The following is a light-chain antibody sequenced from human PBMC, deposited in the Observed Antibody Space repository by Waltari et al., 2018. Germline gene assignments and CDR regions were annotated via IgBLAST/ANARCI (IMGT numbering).Light chain of an antibody. V-gene: IGKV3-11*01. J-gene: IGKJ2*01. Sequence: EIVLTHSPATLSLSPGERATLSRRASQSVSSYLAWYQTKPGQAPSLLIYDASNRATGIPARFSGSGSGTDFTLTISSLEPEDFAVYYCQQRSNWRTFGQGTKLEIK. CDR2: DAS. CDR1: QSVSSY. CDR3: QQRSNWRT.